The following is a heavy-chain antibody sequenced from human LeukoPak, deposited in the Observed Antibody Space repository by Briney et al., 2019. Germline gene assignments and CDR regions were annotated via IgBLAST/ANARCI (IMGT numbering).Heavy chain of an antibody. CDR3: ARPIEGRGHDYPVFDY. CDR2: IYYRGST. J-gene: IGHJ4*02. D-gene: IGHD5-12*01. CDR1: GGSISSGSFY. Sequence: PSETLSLTCTVSGGSISSGSFYWGWIRQPPGKGLEWIGSIYYRGSTFYNPSLTSRVTMSVDTPKNQLSLRLSSVTAADTAVYFCARPIEGRGHDYPVFDYWGQGTLVTVSS. V-gene: IGHV4-39*01.